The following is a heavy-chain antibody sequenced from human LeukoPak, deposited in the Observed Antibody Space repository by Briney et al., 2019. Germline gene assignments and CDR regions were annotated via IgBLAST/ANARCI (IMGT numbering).Heavy chain of an antibody. CDR1: GFTFSSYN. Sequence: GGSLRLSCAASGFTFSSYNMNWVRQAPGKGLEWVSSTTSSSSYIYYADSVKGRFTISRDNSKNTLYLQMNSLRAEDTAVYYCARYDSSGYYGAYAFDIWGQGTMVTVSS. J-gene: IGHJ3*02. D-gene: IGHD3-22*01. CDR3: ARYDSSGYYGAYAFDI. V-gene: IGHV3-21*04. CDR2: TTSSSSYI.